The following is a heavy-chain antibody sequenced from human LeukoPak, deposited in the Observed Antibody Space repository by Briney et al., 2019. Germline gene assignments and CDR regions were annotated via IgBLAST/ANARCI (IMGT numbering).Heavy chain of an antibody. D-gene: IGHD3-9*01. CDR3: ARGNLRVRYFDWLLPEWAFDI. CDR1: GGSISSSSYY. CDR2: IYYSGST. V-gene: IGHV4-39*01. J-gene: IGHJ3*02. Sequence: SETLSLTCTVSGGSISSSSYYWGWIRQPPGKGLEWIGSIYYSGSTYYNPSLKSRVTISVDTSKNQFSLKLSSVTAADTAVYYCARGNLRVRYFDWLLPEWAFDIWGQGTMVTVSS.